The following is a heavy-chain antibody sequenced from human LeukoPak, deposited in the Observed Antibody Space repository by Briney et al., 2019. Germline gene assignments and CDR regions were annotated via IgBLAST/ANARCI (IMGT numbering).Heavy chain of an antibody. V-gene: IGHV1-46*01. Sequence: ASVKVSCKASGYTFTSYYMHWVRQAPGQGLEWMGIINPSGGSTSYAQKFQGRVTMTRDTSTSTVYMELSSLRSEDTAVYYCAREAGYSSSWYRLDHYYGMDVWGQGTTVTVSS. CDR3: AREAGYSSSWYRLDHYYGMDV. J-gene: IGHJ6*02. CDR1: GYTFTSYY. D-gene: IGHD6-13*01. CDR2: INPSGGST.